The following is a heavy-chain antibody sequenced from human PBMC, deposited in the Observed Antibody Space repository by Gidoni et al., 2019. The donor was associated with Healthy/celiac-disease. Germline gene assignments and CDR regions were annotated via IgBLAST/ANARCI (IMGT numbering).Heavy chain of an antibody. CDR2: IFSNDDK. CDR3: ALTLVYTARLGFDY. Sequence: QVTLKGSGPVRVKPTETLTLTCTVSGFALSNARMGVSWIRQPPGKALEWLAHIFSNDDKSYHTPRKSRLTISKDTSNSQVVLTMTNMDPVDTATYYCALTLVYTARLGFDYWGQGTLVTVSS. D-gene: IGHD5-18*01. V-gene: IGHV2-26*01. J-gene: IGHJ4*02. CDR1: GFALSNARMG.